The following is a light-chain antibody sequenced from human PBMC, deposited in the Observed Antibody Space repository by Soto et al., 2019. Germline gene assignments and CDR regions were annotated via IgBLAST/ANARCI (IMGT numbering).Light chain of an antibody. CDR2: LGS. CDR3: LHALQTPG. V-gene: IGKV2-28*01. Sequence: DIVMTQSPLSLPVTPGEPASISCRSSQSLLHSNGYNYLDWYLQKPGQSPQLLIYLGSNRSSGVPDRFSGSGSGTDFPLKISRVEAEDVGVYYCLHALQTPGFGQGTRLEIK. CDR1: QSLLHSNGYNY. J-gene: IGKJ5*01.